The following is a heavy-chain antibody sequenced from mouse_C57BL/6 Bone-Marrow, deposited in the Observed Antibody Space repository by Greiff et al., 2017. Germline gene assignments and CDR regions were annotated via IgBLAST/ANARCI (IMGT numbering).Heavy chain of an antibody. CDR1: GYTFTSYG. CDR3: AREAFCGYHAMDY. J-gene: IGHJ4*01. D-gene: IGHD6-1*01. V-gene: IGHV1-58*01. Sequence: EVQLQQSGAELVRPGSSVKMSCTTSGYTFTSYGINWVKQRPGQGLEWIGYIYIGNGYTEYNEKFKGKVTMTSDTSSSTAYMHLSSLTSEDSAIYVCAREAFCGYHAMDYWGQGSSVTVSS. CDR2: IYIGNGYT.